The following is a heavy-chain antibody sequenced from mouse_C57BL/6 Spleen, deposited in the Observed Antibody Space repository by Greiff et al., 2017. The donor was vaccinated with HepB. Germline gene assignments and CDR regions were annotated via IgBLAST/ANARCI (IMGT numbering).Heavy chain of an antibody. CDR3: ARVTVVSMDY. J-gene: IGHJ4*01. CDR2: IDPSDSYT. CDR1: GYTFTSYW. D-gene: IGHD1-1*01. V-gene: IGHV1-69*01. Sequence: VKLQQPGAELVMPGASVKLSCKASGYTFTSYWMHWVKQRPGQGLEWIGEIDPSDSYTNYNQKFKGRSTLTVDKSSSTAYMQLSSLTSEDSAVYYCARVTVVSMDYWGQGTSVTVSS.